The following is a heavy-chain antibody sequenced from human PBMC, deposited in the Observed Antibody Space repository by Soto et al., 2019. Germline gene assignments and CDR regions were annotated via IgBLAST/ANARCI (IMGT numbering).Heavy chain of an antibody. J-gene: IGHJ2*01. Sequence: QVQLVESGGGVVQPGRSLRLSCAASGFTFSSYGMHWVRQAPGTGLEWVAVISYDGSNKYYADSVKGRFTISRDNSKNTLYLQMNSLRSEDTAVYYFAKDGGHTAMVYWYFDLWGRGTLVTVSS. V-gene: IGHV3-30*18. D-gene: IGHD5-18*01. CDR2: ISYDGSNK. CDR1: GFTFSSYG. CDR3: AKDGGHTAMVYWYFDL.